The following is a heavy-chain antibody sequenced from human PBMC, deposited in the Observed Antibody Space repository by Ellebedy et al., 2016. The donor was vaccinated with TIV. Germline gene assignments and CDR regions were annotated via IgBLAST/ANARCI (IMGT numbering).Heavy chain of an antibody. CDR2: IKQDGSEK. V-gene: IGHV3-7*04. CDR3: TRNVAYDTFDI. J-gene: IGHJ3*02. CDR1: GFTFSSYG. Sequence: GESLKISXAASGFTFSSYGMHWVRQAPGKGLEWVANIKQDGSEKYYVDSVKGRFTISRDNAKNSLYLQMNSLRAEDTAVYYCTRNVAYDTFDIWGPGTVVTVSS. D-gene: IGHD2-21*01.